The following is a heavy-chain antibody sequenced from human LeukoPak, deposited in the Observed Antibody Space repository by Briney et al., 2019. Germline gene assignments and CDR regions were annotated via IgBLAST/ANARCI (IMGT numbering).Heavy chain of an antibody. J-gene: IGHJ4*02. CDR1: GYTFTSYD. CDR2: MNPNSGNT. D-gene: IGHD5-18*01. V-gene: IGHV1-8*01. CDR3: ARGLKGYSYGEY. Sequence: ASVNVSCKASGYTFTSYDINWVRQATGQGLEWLGWMNPNSGNTGYAQKFQGRVTMTRNTSISTAYMELSSLRSEDTAVYYCARGLKGYSYGEYWGQGTLVTVSS.